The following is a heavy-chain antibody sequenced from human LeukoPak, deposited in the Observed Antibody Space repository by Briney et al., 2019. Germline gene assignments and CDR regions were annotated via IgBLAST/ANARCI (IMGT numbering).Heavy chain of an antibody. D-gene: IGHD3-10*01. CDR1: GVSVSSGSYY. CDR2: IYYSGST. J-gene: IGHJ4*02. V-gene: IGHV4-61*01. CDR3: AREHYGSGSYYFDY. Sequence: SETLSLTCTVSGVSVSSGSYYWRWIRQPPGKGLEWIGYIYYSGSTNYIPSLKSRFTISVDTSKTQFSLKLSSVTAADTAVYYCAREHYGSGSYYFDYWGQGTLVTVSS.